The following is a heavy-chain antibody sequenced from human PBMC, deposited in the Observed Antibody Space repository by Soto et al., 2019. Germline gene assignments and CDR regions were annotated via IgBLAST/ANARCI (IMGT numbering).Heavy chain of an antibody. J-gene: IGHJ4*02. CDR3: ARDAQWLPDY. D-gene: IGHD6-19*01. CDR1: GFTFSNYD. V-gene: IGHV3-48*02. CDR2: INTRSNTI. Sequence: GSLRLSCAASGFTFSNYDMDWVRQAPGKGLEWVAYINTRSNTIYYADSVKGRFTISGDNAKNSLYLQMNSLRDEDTAVYYCARDAQWLPDYWGQGILVTVSS.